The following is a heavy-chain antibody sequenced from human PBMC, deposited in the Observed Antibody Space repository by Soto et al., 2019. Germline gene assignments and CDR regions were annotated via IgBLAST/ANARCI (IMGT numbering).Heavy chain of an antibody. CDR1: GFTFSSYG. D-gene: IGHD3-10*01. Sequence: QVQLVESGGGVVQPGRSLRLSCAASGFTFSSYGMHWVRQAPGKGLEWVAFIWYDGSNKYYADSVKGRFTISRDNSKNTLFLQMNSRRAEDTAVYYCARDRASGEIKYFQHWGQGTLVTVSS. J-gene: IGHJ1*01. CDR2: IWYDGSNK. V-gene: IGHV3-33*01. CDR3: ARDRASGEIKYFQH.